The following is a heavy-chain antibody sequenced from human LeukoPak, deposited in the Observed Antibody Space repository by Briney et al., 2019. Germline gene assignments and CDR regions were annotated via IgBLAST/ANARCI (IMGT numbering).Heavy chain of an antibody. D-gene: IGHD2/OR15-2a*01. CDR3: ARAHSIASYYYGVDV. V-gene: IGHV4-4*07. Sequence: SETLSLTCSVSGGSISSYYWSWIRQPAGKGLEWIGRIYTSGSTNYNPTLKSRVAMSVDTSKNQFSLKLSSVTAADTAVYYCARAHSIASYYYGVDVWGQGTTVTVSS. J-gene: IGHJ6*02. CDR2: IYTSGST. CDR1: GGSISSYY.